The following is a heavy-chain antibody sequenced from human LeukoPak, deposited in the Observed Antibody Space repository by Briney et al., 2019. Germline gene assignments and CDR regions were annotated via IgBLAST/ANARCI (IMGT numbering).Heavy chain of an antibody. Sequence: GGSLRLSCAASGFTFDDYGMSWVRQAPGKGLEWVPGINWNGGSTGYADSVKGRFTISRDNSKNTLYLQMNSLRAEDTAVYYCARDQGKGKSSRDYSNYWGQGTLVTVSS. CDR1: GFTFDDYG. V-gene: IGHV3-20*04. CDR2: INWNGGST. D-gene: IGHD4-11*01. J-gene: IGHJ4*02. CDR3: ARDQGKGKSSRDYSNY.